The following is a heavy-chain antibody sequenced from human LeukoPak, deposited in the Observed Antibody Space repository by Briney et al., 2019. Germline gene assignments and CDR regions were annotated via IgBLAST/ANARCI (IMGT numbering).Heavy chain of an antibody. V-gene: IGHV4-61*02. D-gene: IGHD3-10*01. Sequence: KASETLSLTCTVSGGSINSGSYYWSWIRQPVGKGLEWIGRIYTYGNSNHNPSLKSRVTISVDTSNNQFSLKLSSVTAADTAVYYYARIMVRGVIPLFDAFDIWGQGTMVTVSS. CDR3: ARIMVRGVIPLFDAFDI. J-gene: IGHJ3*02. CDR2: IYTYGNS. CDR1: GGSINSGSYY.